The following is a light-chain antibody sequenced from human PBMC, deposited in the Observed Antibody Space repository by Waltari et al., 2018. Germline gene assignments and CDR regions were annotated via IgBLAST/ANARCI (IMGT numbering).Light chain of an antibody. Sequence: DIQLPQSPSTLSASVGDRVTITCRASQSISSWLAWYQQKPGKAPKLLIYKASSLESGVPSRFSGSGSGTEFTLTISSLQPDDFATYYCKQYNSYSWTFGQGTKVEIK. CDR3: KQYNSYSWT. J-gene: IGKJ1*01. V-gene: IGKV1-5*03. CDR1: QSISSW. CDR2: KAS.